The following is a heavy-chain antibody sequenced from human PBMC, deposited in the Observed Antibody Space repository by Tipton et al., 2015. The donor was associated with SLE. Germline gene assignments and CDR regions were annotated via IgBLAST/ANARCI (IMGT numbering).Heavy chain of an antibody. Sequence: LSLTCAASGFTFSSYAMSWVRQAPGKGLEWVSAISGSGGSTYYADSVKGRFTISRDNSKNTLYLQMNSLRAEDTAVYYCAKDPGEVAGRWFDYWGQGTLVTVSS. V-gene: IGHV3-23*01. CDR1: GFTFSSYA. J-gene: IGHJ4*02. D-gene: IGHD6-19*01. CDR3: AKDPGEVAGRWFDY. CDR2: ISGSGGST.